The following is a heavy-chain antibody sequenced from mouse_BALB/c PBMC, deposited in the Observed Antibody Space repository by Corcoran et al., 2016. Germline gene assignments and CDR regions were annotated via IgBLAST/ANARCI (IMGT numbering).Heavy chain of an antibody. J-gene: IGHJ1*01. CDR2: IFPGSGNT. CDR3: ARWAYWYFDV. V-gene: IGHV1-66*01. CDR1: GYSFTSYY. Sequence: QVQLQQSGPELVKPGASVKISCKASGYSFTSYYIHWVKQRPGQGLEWIGWIFPGSGNTKYNEKFKGKATMTADTSSSTAYMQLISLTSEDSAVYFVARWAYWYFDVWGAGTTVTVAS.